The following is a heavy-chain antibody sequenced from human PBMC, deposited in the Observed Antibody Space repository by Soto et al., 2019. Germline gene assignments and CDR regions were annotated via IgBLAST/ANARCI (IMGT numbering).Heavy chain of an antibody. J-gene: IGHJ6*02. D-gene: IGHD2-15*01. CDR3: ARPGYCSGGSCLDHYYYYGMDV. CDR2: IYYSVST. V-gene: IGHV4-39*01. CDR1: GGSISSSSYY. Sequence: SETLSLTCTVSGGSISSSSYYWGWIRQPPGKGLEWIGSIYYSVSTYYNPSLKSRVTISVDTSKNQFSLKLSSVTAADTAVYYCARPGYCSGGSCLDHYYYYGMDVWGQGTTVTVSS.